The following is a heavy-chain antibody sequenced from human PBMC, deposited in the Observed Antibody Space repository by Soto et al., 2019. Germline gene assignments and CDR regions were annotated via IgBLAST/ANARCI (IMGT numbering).Heavy chain of an antibody. CDR1: GFTVSNSY. Sequence: LRLSCVASGFTVSNSYMSWVRQAPGKGLEWVSIIYSVGNTYYADSVKGRFTISRDNSKNTLFLQMNSLRAEDTAVYYCASFTITGNWFDPWGQATLVTVSS. CDR2: IYSVGNT. D-gene: IGHD1-20*01. V-gene: IGHV3-53*01. J-gene: IGHJ5*02. CDR3: ASFTITGNWFDP.